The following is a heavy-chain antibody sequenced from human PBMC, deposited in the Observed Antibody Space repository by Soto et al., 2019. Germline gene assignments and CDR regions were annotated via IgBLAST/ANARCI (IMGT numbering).Heavy chain of an antibody. CDR3: AKATATGGGAFDI. J-gene: IGHJ3*02. D-gene: IGHD2-8*02. Sequence: PSETLSLTCSVSGGSISSGYYYWSWIRQPPGKGLEWIGDIYYSGNTYYNPSLKSRLIISIDTSKNQFSLKVGSVTAGDTAVYYCAKATATGGGAFDICGQGTMVTVSS. CDR2: IYYSGNT. CDR1: GGSISSGYYY. V-gene: IGHV4-30-4*01.